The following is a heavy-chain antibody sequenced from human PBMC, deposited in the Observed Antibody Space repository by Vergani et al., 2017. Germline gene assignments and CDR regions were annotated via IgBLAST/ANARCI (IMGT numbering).Heavy chain of an antibody. CDR1: GYTFTDYY. J-gene: IGHJ6*02. D-gene: IGHD2-15*01. CDR2: VDPEDGET. V-gene: IGHV1-69-2*01. CDR3: ATVRASGGSWRYYYYGMDV. Sequence: EVQLVQSGAEVQKPGATVKISCKVSGYTFTDYYMHWVQQAPGKGLGWMGLVDPEDGETIYAEKFQGRVTITEDTSTDTAYMELSSLRSEDTAVYYCATVRASGGSWRYYYYGMDVWGQGTTVTVSS.